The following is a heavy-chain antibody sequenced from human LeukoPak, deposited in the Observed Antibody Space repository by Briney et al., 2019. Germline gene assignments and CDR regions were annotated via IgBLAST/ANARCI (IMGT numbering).Heavy chain of an antibody. Sequence: SETLSLTCTVSGGSISSYYWSWIRQPPGKGLEWFGYIYYSGSTNCNPSLKSRVTISVETSKNQFSLKLSSVTAAGTAVYYCARLLSGWSPWNWFDPWGQGTLVTVSS. CDR1: GGSISSYY. CDR3: ARLLSGWSPWNWFDP. J-gene: IGHJ5*02. V-gene: IGHV4-59*08. D-gene: IGHD6-19*01. CDR2: IYYSGST.